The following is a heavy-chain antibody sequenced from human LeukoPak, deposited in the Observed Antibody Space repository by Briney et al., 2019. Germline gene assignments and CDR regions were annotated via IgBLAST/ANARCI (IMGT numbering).Heavy chain of an antibody. J-gene: IGHJ4*02. CDR3: ARVGYSDESIDY. CDR2: INSDGSTT. D-gene: IGHD4-17*01. CDR1: GLTFSSYW. Sequence: GGSLRLSCAASGLTFSSYWMHWVRQPPGKGLVWVSHINSDGSTTDYADSVKGRFTISRDNAKNTLYLQMNSLRAEDTAVYYCARVGYSDESIDYWGQGTLVTVSS. V-gene: IGHV3-74*01.